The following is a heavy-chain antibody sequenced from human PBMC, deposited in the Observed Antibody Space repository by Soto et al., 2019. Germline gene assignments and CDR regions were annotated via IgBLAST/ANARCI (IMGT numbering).Heavy chain of an antibody. V-gene: IGHV3-23*01. D-gene: IGHD6-19*01. CDR3: AKGGIAVAGDNWFDP. CDR2: ISGSGGST. Sequence: EVQLLESGGGLVQPGGSLRLSCAASGFTFSSYAMSWVRQAPGKGLEWVSAISGSGGSTYYADSVKGRFTTSRDNSKNTLYLHMNRLRAEDTAVYYCAKGGIAVAGDNWFDPWGQGTLVTVSS. J-gene: IGHJ5*02. CDR1: GFTFSSYA.